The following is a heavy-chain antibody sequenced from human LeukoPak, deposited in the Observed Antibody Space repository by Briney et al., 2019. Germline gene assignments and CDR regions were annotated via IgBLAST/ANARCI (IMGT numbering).Heavy chain of an antibody. V-gene: IGHV4-59*01. CDR3: ARDRVAAAGSYYYYGMDV. J-gene: IGHJ6*02. CDR1: GGSISSYY. Sequence: SETLSLTCTVSGGSISSYYWSWIRQPPGKGLEWIGYIYYSGSTNYNPSLKSRVTISVDTSKNRFSLKLSSVTAADTAVYYCARDRVAAAGSYYYYGMDVWGQGTTVTVSS. CDR2: IYYSGST. D-gene: IGHD6-13*01.